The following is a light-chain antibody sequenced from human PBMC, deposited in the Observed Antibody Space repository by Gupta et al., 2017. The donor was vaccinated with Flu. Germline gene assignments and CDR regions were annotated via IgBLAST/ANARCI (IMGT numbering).Light chain of an antibody. V-gene: IGKV3-15*01. Sequence: PATVSVSPGERVTLSCRASQSVSNNLAWYQQKPGQAPRLVMFRASTRATDIPARFSAGGSGTEFTLTIRSLQSEDFAVYYCQQDINWPPTFGAGTKVEIK. CDR3: QQDINWPPT. CDR1: QSVSNN. J-gene: IGKJ4*01. CDR2: RAS.